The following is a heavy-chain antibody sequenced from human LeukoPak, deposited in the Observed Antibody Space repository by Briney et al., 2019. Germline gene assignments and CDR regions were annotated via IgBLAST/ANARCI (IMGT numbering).Heavy chain of an antibody. CDR3: ARGNYYDSTGYYYYFDC. J-gene: IGHJ4*02. D-gene: IGHD3-22*01. Sequence: SETLSLTCTVSGGSISSYYWSWIRQPPGKGLQWIGYIYYTGSTNYHPSLKSRVTISGDTSKNQFSLKLSSVTAADTAVYYCARGNYYDSTGYYYYFDCWGGGALVTVSS. V-gene: IGHV4-59*01. CDR1: GGSISSYY. CDR2: IYYTGST.